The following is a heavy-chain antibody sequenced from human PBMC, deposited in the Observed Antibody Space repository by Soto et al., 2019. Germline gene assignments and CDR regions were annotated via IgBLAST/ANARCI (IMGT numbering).Heavy chain of an antibody. CDR1: GYTFTSYG. D-gene: IGHD1-1*01. CDR3: ARGRYGDY. V-gene: IGHV1-18*01. J-gene: IGHJ4*02. Sequence: QVHLVQSGAEVKKPGASVKVSCKASGYTFTSYGITWVRQAPGQGLEWMGWISAHNGNTDYAQKLQGRVIVTRDTSTSTADMELRSRISDDTAVYYCARGRYGDYCGQGALVTVSS. CDR2: ISAHNGNT.